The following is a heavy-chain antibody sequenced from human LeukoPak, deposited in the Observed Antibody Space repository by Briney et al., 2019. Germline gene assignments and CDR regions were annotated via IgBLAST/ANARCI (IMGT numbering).Heavy chain of an antibody. CDR2: IYYSGST. Sequence: SQTLSLTCTVSGGSISGGGYYWRWIRQHPGKGLEWVGYIYYSGSTYYNPSLKSRVTISVDTSKNQFSLKLSSVTAADTDVYYCTTVVPAALHFDYWGQGSLVTVSS. CDR3: TTVVPAALHFDY. D-gene: IGHD2-2*01. J-gene: IGHJ4*02. V-gene: IGHV4-31*03. CDR1: GGSISGGGYY.